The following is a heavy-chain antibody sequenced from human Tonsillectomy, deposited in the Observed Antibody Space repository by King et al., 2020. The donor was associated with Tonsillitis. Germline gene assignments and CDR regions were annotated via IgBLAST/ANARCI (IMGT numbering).Heavy chain of an antibody. J-gene: IGHJ5*01. V-gene: IGHV3-30*19. Sequence: QVQLVESGGGVVQPGRSLRLSCVASGFTFSDYGVHWVRQAPGKGLEWVAVISYDGNRKNYLDSVKGRFTISRDNSKSTLYLQMNSLRVEDTAVYYCARERLYSSAWVIDSWGQGTLVIVSS. CDR2: ISYDGNRK. CDR3: ARERLYSSAWVIDS. D-gene: IGHD6-19*01. CDR1: GFTFSDYG.